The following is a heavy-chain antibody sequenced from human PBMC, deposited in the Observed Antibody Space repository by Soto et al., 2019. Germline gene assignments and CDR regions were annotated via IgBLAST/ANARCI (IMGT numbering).Heavy chain of an antibody. CDR1: GGTFSNSA. Sequence: QVQLDQSGAEVKKPGSSVKLSCKASGGTFSNSAISWVRQAPGQGLEWMGGIMPVFRTPDYAQKFQGRVTITADESPTTAYMELSGLQPDDTAVYYCARDKARLQLGGNYYYILDVWGQGTTVTVSS. CDR3: ARDKARLQLGGNYYYILDV. J-gene: IGHJ6*02. CDR2: IMPVFRTP. V-gene: IGHV1-69*12. D-gene: IGHD1-7*01.